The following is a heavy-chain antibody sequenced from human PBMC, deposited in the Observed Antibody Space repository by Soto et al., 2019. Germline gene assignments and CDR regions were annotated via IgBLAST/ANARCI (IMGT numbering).Heavy chain of an antibody. Sequence: PGGSLRLSCAASGFTFSSYGMHWVRQAPGKGLEWVAVISYDGSNKYYADSVKGRFTISRDNSKNTLYLQMNSLRAEDTAVYYCAKDGATAMAYSHWGQGTLVTVSS. CDR2: ISYDGSNK. CDR1: GFTFSSYG. J-gene: IGHJ4*02. D-gene: IGHD5-18*01. V-gene: IGHV3-30*18. CDR3: AKDGATAMAYSH.